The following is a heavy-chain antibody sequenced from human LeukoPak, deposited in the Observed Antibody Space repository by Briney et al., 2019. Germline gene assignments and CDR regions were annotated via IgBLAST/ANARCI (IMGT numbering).Heavy chain of an antibody. CDR1: GGSITSHY. Sequence: SETLSLTCTVSGGSITSHYYSWSRQPPGKGLEWIGHIFYSRSTVYNPSLKSRVTISLDTSNNHFSLKLTSLTAADTAVYYCARGGSIYGFDSWGQGTLVTVSS. CDR3: ARGGSIYGFDS. J-gene: IGHJ4*02. D-gene: IGHD3-10*01. CDR2: IFYSRST. V-gene: IGHV4-59*11.